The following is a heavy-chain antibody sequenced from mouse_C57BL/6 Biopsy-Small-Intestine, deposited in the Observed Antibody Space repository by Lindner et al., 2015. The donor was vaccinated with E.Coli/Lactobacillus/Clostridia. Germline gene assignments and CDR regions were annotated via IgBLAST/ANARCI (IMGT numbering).Heavy chain of an antibody. J-gene: IGHJ3*01. CDR2: IDPANGNT. V-gene: IGHV14-3*01. CDR3: APLAY. CDR1: GFNIKDDY. Sequence: VQLQESGAELVRPGASVKLSCTASGFNIKDDYMHWVEQRPEQGLEWIGRIDPANGNTKYAPKFQDKATITADTSSNTAYLQLSSLTSEDTAVYYCAPLAYWGQGTLVTVSA.